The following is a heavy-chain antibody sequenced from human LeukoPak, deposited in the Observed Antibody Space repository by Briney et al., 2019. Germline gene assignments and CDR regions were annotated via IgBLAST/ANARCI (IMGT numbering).Heavy chain of an antibody. D-gene: IGHD1-26*01. CDR1: GYSFSSYW. CDR3: ARLSIVGATISYYDY. V-gene: IGHV5-51*03. CDR2: IYPGDSDT. Sequence: GESLKISCKGSGYSFSSYWIGWVRQMPGKGLEWMGIIYPGDSDTRYSPSLQGQVTISAAKSINTAYLQWSSLKASDSAMYYCARLSIVGATISYYDYWGQGTLVTVSS. J-gene: IGHJ4*02.